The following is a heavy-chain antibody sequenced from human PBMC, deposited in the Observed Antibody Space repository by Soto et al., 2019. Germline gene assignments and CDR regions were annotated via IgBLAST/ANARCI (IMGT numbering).Heavy chain of an antibody. D-gene: IGHD3-10*01. CDR1: GFIFSSYG. V-gene: IGHV3-23*01. CDR3: AKSGAIPLYYMDV. J-gene: IGHJ6*03. CDR2: ISDSGGST. Sequence: EVHLLESGGGLVQPGGPLRLSCAASGFIFSSYGMNWVRQAPGKGLEWVSGISDSGGSTYYADSVKGRFTVSRDNSKDTLYLQVSSLRAEDTAIYYCAKSGAIPLYYMDVWGKGTTVTVYS.